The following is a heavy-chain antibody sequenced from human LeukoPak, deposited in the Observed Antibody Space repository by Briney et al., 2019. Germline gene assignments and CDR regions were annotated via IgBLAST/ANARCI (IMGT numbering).Heavy chain of an antibody. J-gene: IGHJ4*02. V-gene: IGHV5-51*01. CDR1: GYSFTSYW. Sequence: GESLKISCKGSGYSFTSYWIGWVRQIPGQGLEWMGIIYHGDSDTRYSPSFQGQVTISADKSISTAYLQWSSLKASDTAMYYCARTRLGTTYLGSGWSDYWGQGTLVTVSS. CDR3: ARTRLGTTYLGSGWSDY. D-gene: IGHD6-19*01. CDR2: IYHGDSDT.